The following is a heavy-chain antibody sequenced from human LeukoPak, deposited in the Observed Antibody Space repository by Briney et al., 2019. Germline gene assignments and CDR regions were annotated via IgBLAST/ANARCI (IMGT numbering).Heavy chain of an antibody. CDR2: INAANGNT. J-gene: IGHJ5*02. CDR1: GFTFTTYT. CDR3: ARGAPIRVAVAATFDP. V-gene: IGHV1-3*01. Sequence: GASVKVSCKTSGFTFTTYTMHWVRQAPGQRLEWMGWINAANGNTQYSQKFQGRVTITRDTSASTAYMEQSSLRSEDTAVYYCARGAPIRVAVAATFDPWGQGTLVTVPS. D-gene: IGHD6-19*01.